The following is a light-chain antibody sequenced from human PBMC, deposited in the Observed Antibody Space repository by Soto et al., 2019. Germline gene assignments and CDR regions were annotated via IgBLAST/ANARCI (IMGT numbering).Light chain of an antibody. J-gene: IGLJ1*01. CDR3: GTWDSSLIAL. V-gene: IGLV1-51*02. Sequence: QSLLTQPPSGSAARGQKVTISCSGNSSNIGSKDVCWYQQLPGKDPQLLISENSQRPSGIPARFSGSKSGTSATLGLTGLQPGDEADYYCGTWDSSLIALFGTGPKVTVL. CDR2: ENS. CDR1: SSNIGSKD.